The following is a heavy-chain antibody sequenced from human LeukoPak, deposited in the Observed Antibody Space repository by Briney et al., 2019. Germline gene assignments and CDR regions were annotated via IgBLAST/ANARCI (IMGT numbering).Heavy chain of an antibody. CDR1: GYTFAGYY. J-gene: IGHJ4*02. CDR3: ARGDSSSWYFDY. Sequence: ASVKVSCKASGYTFAGYYMHWVRQAPGQGLEWMGWINPNSGGTNYAQKFQGRVTMTRDTSISTAYMELSGLRSDDTAVYYCARGDSSSWYFDYWGQGTLVTVSS. D-gene: IGHD6-13*01. V-gene: IGHV1-2*02. CDR2: INPNSGGT.